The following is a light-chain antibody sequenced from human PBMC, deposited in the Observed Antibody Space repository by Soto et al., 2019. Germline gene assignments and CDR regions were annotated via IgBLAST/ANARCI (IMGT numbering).Light chain of an antibody. CDR3: CSDVCGYSYV. V-gene: IGLV2-11*01. CDR2: DVS. J-gene: IGLJ1*01. Sequence: QSALTQPRSVSGSPGQSVTVSCIGTSSDVGDYNSVSWYQQHPGKAPKLMIYDVSKWPSGVPDRFSGSKSGNTASLTISGLQAEDEADYYCCSDVCGYSYVFGIGTKLTVL. CDR1: SSDVGDYNS.